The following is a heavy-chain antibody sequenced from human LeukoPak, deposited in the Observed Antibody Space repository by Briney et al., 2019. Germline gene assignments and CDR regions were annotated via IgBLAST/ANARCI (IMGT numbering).Heavy chain of an antibody. CDR1: GFTFSTYT. Sequence: PGGSLRLSCAASGFTFSTYTMSWVRQAPGKGVEWVSSIGSSLTYIYYADSVEGRFTISRDNAKNSLYLQMNSLRADDTAVYYCARDGRYCSSPSCYFDYWGQGTPVTVSS. CDR3: ARDGRYCSSPSCYFDY. J-gene: IGHJ4*02. CDR2: IGSSLTYI. D-gene: IGHD2-2*01. V-gene: IGHV3-21*01.